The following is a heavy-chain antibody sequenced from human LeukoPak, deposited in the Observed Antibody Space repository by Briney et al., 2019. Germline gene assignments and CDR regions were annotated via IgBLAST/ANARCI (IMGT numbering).Heavy chain of an antibody. CDR3: ASGSGYGDY. V-gene: IGHV4-34*09. J-gene: IGHJ4*02. CDR1: GGTFSGYY. CDR2: SNDSGGT. D-gene: IGHD3-22*01. Sequence: SETLSLTCAVYGGTFSGYYWSWIRQPPGKRLEWVGESNDSGGTNYNPSLKSRVTISVDTSKNQFSLKLSSVTAADTAVYYCASGSGYGDYWGQGTLVTVSS.